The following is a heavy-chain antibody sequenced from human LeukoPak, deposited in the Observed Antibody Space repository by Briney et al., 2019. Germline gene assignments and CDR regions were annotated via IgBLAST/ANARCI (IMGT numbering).Heavy chain of an antibody. CDR2: IYSGGST. Sequence: PGGSLRLSCAASGFTVGSNYMSWVRQAPGKGLEWVSVIYSGGSTYYADSVKGRFTISRDNSKNTLYLQMNSLRAEDTAVYYCARDPVEVVAATRAFDIWGQGTMVTVSS. CDR1: GFTVGSNY. J-gene: IGHJ3*02. CDR3: ARDPVEVVAATRAFDI. D-gene: IGHD2-15*01. V-gene: IGHV3-53*01.